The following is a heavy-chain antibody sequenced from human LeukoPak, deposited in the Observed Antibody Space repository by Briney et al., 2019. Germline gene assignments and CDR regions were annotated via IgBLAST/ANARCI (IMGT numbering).Heavy chain of an antibody. CDR2: IYSSGST. Sequence: PSETLSLTCTVSGGSISSYYWSWIRQPAGEGLEWIGRIYSSGSTNYNPSLKSRVTMSVDTSKNQFSLKLSSVTAADTAVYCCAREVYSSGWYTSNYFDYWGQGTLVTVSS. D-gene: IGHD6-19*01. V-gene: IGHV4-4*07. CDR1: GGSISSYY. CDR3: AREVYSSGWYTSNYFDY. J-gene: IGHJ4*02.